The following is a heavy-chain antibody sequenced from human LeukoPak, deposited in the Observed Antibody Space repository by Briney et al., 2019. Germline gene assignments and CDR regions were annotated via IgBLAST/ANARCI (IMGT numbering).Heavy chain of an antibody. V-gene: IGHV3-30*02. CDR3: AKDGTYYDFWSGYSKFDY. CDR1: GFTFSNYG. D-gene: IGHD3-3*01. CDR2: IRYDGNNK. J-gene: IGHJ4*02. Sequence: GGSLRLSCAASGFTFSNYGMHWVRQAPGKGLEWVAFIRYDGNNKYYADSVKGRFTFSRDNSKNTLYLQMNSLRAEDTAVYYCAKDGTYYDFWSGYSKFDYWGQGTLVTVSS.